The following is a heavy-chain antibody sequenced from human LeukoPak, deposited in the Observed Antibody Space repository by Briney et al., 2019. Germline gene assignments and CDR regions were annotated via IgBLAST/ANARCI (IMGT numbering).Heavy chain of an antibody. CDR3: ARDLRYYYDSSGENWFDP. CDR1: GYSFTSYG. D-gene: IGHD3-22*01. J-gene: IGHJ5*02. V-gene: IGHV1-18*01. Sequence: ASVKVSCKASGYSFTSYGISWVRQAPRQGLEWMGWISADNGDTNYAQKFQGRVSMTTDTSTSTAYMELRSLRSDDTAVYYCARDLRYYYDSSGENWFDPWGQGTLVTVSS. CDR2: ISADNGDT.